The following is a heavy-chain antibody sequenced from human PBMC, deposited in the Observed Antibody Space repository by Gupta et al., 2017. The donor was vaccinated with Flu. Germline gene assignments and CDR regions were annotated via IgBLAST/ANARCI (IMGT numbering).Heavy chain of an antibody. V-gene: IGHV3-7*03. CDR1: GFTVTSYW. J-gene: IGHJ4*02. CDR3: ARVDGDYGYFDY. D-gene: IGHD3-10*01. CDR2: IKQDGSET. Sequence: EVQLVESGGGLVQPGGSLRLSCAASGFTVTSYWMSWVRKAPGKGLEWEANIKQDGSETYYVDSVKGRFSVSRDNAKNSLHLQMNSLRAEDTAVYYCARVDGDYGYFDYWGQGTLVTVSS.